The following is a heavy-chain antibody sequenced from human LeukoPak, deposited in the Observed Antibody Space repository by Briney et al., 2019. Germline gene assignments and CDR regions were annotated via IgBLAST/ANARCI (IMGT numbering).Heavy chain of an antibody. V-gene: IGHV4-61*02. CDR1: GFSISSSSYY. D-gene: IGHD6-6*01. CDR2: IYTSGST. CDR3: ARDRSSSSYYYYGMDV. Sequence: SETLSLTCTVSGFSISSSSYYWSWIRQPAGKGLEWIGRIYTSGSTNYNPSLKSRVTISVDTSRNQFSLKLSSVTAADTAVYYCARDRSSSSYYYYGMDVWGQGTTVTVSS. J-gene: IGHJ6*02.